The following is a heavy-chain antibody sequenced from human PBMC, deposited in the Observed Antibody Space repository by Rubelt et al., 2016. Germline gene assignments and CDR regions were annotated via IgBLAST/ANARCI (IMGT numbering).Heavy chain of an antibody. CDR3: AKDSNGGYYGDYVGPYFDY. CDR2: TSYDGSNK. V-gene: IGHV3-30*18. J-gene: IGHJ4*02. D-gene: IGHD4-17*01. CDR1: GFTFSSYG. Sequence: EFGGGVVQPGRSLRLSCAASGFTFSSYGMHWVRQAPGKGLEWVAVTSYDGSNKYYADSVKGRFTISRDNSKNTLYLQLNSLRAEDTAVYYCAKDSNGGYYGDYVGPYFDYWGQGTLVTVSS.